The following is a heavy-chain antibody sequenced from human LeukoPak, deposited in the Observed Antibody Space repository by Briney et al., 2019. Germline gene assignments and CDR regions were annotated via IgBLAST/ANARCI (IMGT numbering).Heavy chain of an antibody. Sequence: GSLRLSCAASGFTFNRYWVHWVRQAPGKGLVWVSRINSDGSDITYADSVKGRFTISRDNAKNTVYVQMNSLRAEDTAVYYCARGSLGDGSLLIDYWGQGTLVTVSS. CDR1: GFTFNRYW. CDR3: ARGSLGDGSLLIDY. J-gene: IGHJ4*02. D-gene: IGHD3-10*01. V-gene: IGHV3-74*01. CDR2: INSDGSDI.